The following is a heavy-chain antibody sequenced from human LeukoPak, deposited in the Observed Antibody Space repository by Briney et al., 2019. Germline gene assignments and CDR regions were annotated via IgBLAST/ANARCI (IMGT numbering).Heavy chain of an antibody. Sequence: SETLSLTCTVSGGSISSYYWSWIRQPPGKGLEWIGYIYYSGSTNYNPSLKSRVTISVDTSKNQFSLKLSSVTAADTAVYHCARASGRIAAAGGYWYFDLWGRGTLVTVSS. CDR1: GGSISSYY. J-gene: IGHJ2*01. D-gene: IGHD6-13*01. V-gene: IGHV4-59*01. CDR2: IYYSGST. CDR3: ARASGRIAAAGGYWYFDL.